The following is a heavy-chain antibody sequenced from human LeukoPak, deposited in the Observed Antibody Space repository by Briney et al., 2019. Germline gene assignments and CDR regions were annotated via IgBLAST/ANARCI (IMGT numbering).Heavy chain of an antibody. D-gene: IGHD4-23*01. J-gene: IGHJ4*02. V-gene: IGHV3-48*03. CDR3: ARVYGGNPDY. CDR2: ISSSGKTI. Sequence: GGSLRLSCAASGFTFRSFEMNWVRQAPGKGLEWVSYISSSGKTIYYADSVEGRFIISRDNAKNSLYLQMNSLRVEDTAVYYCARVYGGNPDYWGQGTLVTVSS. CDR1: GFTFRSFE.